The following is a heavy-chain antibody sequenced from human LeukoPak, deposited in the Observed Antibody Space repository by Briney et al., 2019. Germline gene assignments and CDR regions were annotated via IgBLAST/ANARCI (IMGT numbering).Heavy chain of an antibody. D-gene: IGHD3-10*01. Sequence: PSETLSLTCTVSGGSISSSSYYWGWIRRPPGKGLEWIGSIYYSGSTYYNPSLKSRVTISVDTSKNQFSLKLSSVTAADTAVYYCAREIVLWFGVLDYWGQGTLVTVSS. CDR1: GGSISSSSYY. J-gene: IGHJ4*02. V-gene: IGHV4-39*01. CDR2: IYYSGST. CDR3: AREIVLWFGVLDY.